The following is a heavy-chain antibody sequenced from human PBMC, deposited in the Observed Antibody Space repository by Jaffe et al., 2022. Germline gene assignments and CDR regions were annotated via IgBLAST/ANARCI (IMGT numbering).Heavy chain of an antibody. CDR2: IIPIFGTA. D-gene: IGHD2-15*01. V-gene: IGHV1-69*01. CDR1: GGTFSSYA. J-gene: IGHJ5*02. CDR3: ARDPRRGIGRYCSGGSCYINWFDP. Sequence: QVQLVQSGAEVKKPGSSVKVSCKASGGTFSSYAISWVRQAPGQGLEWMGGIIPIFGTANYAQKFQGRVTITADESTSTAYMELSSLRSEDTAVYYCARDPRRGIGRYCSGGSCYINWFDPWGQGTLVTVSS.